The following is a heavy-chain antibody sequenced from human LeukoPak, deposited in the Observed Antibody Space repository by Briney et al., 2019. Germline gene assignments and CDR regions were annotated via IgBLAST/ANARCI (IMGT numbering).Heavy chain of an antibody. Sequence: SETLSLTCTVSGGSISSYYRSWIRQPAGKGLEWIGRIYTSGSTNYNPSLKSRVTMSVDTSKNQFSLKLSSVTAADTAVYYCASRAAAGYYYIDVWGKGTTVTVSS. CDR3: ASRAAAGYYYIDV. D-gene: IGHD6-13*01. CDR2: IYTSGST. CDR1: GGSISSYY. J-gene: IGHJ6*03. V-gene: IGHV4-4*07.